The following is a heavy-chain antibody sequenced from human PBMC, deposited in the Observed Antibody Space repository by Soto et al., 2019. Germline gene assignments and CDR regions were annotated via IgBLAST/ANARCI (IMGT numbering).Heavy chain of an antibody. D-gene: IGHD2-15*01. V-gene: IGHV3-48*01. J-gene: IGHJ5*02. CDR2: ISSSSSTI. Sequence: GGSLRLSCAASGFTFSSYSMNWVRQAPGKGLEWVSYISSSSSTIYYADFVKGRLTISRDNAKNSLYLQMNSLRAEDTAVYYCARDASAVAATRFDPWGQGTLVTVSS. CDR1: GFTFSSYS. CDR3: ARDASAVAATRFDP.